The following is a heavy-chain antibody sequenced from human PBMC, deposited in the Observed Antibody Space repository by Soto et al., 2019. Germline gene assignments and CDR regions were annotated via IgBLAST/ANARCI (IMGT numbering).Heavy chain of an antibody. CDR2: IYYSGST. J-gene: IGHJ4*02. D-gene: IGHD2-21*01. CDR3: ARADGVIDY. CDR1: GGSISSGDYY. V-gene: IGHV4-61*08. Sequence: SETLSLTCTVSGGSISSGDYYWSWIRQPPGKGLEWIGYIYYSGSTNYNPSLKSRVTISVDTSKNQFSLKLSSVTAADTAVYCCARADGVIDYWGQGTLVTVSS.